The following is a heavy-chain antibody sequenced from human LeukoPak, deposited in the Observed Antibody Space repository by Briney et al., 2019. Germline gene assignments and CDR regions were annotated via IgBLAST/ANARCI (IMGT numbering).Heavy chain of an antibody. V-gene: IGHV4-59*08. D-gene: IGHD3-3*01. J-gene: IGHJ6*02. CDR1: GGSISGYY. Sequence: SETLSLTCTVSGGSISGYYWSWIRQPPGKGLEWIGYIYYSGSTNYNPSLKSRVTISVDTSKNQFSLKLSSVTAADTAVYYCARHPSTRITIFGVVPGYYGMDVWGQGTTVTVSS. CDR2: IYYSGST. CDR3: ARHPSTRITIFGVVPGYYGMDV.